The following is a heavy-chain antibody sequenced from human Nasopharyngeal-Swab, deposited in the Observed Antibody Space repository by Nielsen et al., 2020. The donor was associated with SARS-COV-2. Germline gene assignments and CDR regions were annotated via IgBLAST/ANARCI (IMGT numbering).Heavy chain of an antibody. V-gene: IGHV3-48*04. CDR3: ARGYSWDDY. CDR2: ISSSSSTI. CDR1: GFTFSSYS. D-gene: IGHD3-16*02. J-gene: IGHJ4*02. Sequence: GESLKISCAASGFTFSSYSMNWVRQAPGKGLEWVSYISSSSSTIYYADSVKGRFTISRDNAKDSLYLQMNSLRAEDTAVYYCARGYSWDDYWGQGTLVTVSS.